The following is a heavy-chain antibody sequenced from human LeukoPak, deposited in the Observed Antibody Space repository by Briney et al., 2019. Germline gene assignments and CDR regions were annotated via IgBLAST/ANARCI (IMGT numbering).Heavy chain of an antibody. CDR2: ISAYNGNT. CDR1: GYTLTSYG. J-gene: IGHJ4*02. V-gene: IGHV1-18*01. D-gene: IGHD2-15*01. CDR3: ARDLNRYCSGGSCYGAY. Sequence: ASVKVSCKASGYTLTSYGISWVRQAPGQGLEWMGWISAYNGNTNYAQKLQGRVTMTTDTSTSTAYMELRSLRSDDTAVYYCARDLNRYCSGGSCYGAYWGQGTLVTVSS.